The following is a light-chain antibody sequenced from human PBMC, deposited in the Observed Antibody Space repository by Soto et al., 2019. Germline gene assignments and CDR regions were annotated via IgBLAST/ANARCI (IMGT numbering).Light chain of an antibody. V-gene: IGKV3-15*01. J-gene: IGKJ5*01. Sequence: EVVMTQSPATLSVSPGERATLSCRARESVSSNLAWYQQRPGQAPRLVIYGASTRATGIPARFSGGGSGTEFTLTISSLQSEDLAVYYCQQYNSWPPITVGQGTRLEIK. CDR2: GAS. CDR1: ESVSSN. CDR3: QQYNSWPPIT.